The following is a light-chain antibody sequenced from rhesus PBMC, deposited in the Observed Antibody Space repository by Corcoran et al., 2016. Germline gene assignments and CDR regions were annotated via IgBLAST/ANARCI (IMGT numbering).Light chain of an antibody. Sequence: DIQMTQSPSSLSASVGDRVTVTCRASQHINKALSWYLQKPGKAPTLLIYAASRLQTGVSSRFSGSGSVADFTLTISSLQPEDVATYYCLQDYNLPWTFGQGTKVEIK. J-gene: IGKJ1*01. CDR1: QHINKA. CDR2: AAS. V-gene: IGKV1-94*01. CDR3: LQDYNLPWT.